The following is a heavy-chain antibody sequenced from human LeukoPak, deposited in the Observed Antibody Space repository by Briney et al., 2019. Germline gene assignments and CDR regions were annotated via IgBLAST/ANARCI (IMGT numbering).Heavy chain of an antibody. CDR1: GFTVSSNY. CDR3: ARDWKTTSFDH. V-gene: IGHV3-66*01. J-gene: IGHJ4*02. CDR2: IYSGGST. Sequence: GGSLRLSCAASGFTVSSNYMSWVRQAPGKGLEWVSVIYSGGSTYYADSVKGRFTISRDNTKNTLYLQMNSLRAEDTAVYYCARDWKTTSFDHWGQGTLVTVSS. D-gene: IGHD4-17*01.